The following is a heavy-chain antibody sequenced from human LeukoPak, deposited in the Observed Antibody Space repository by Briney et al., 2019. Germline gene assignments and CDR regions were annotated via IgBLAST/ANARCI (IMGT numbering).Heavy chain of an antibody. V-gene: IGHV3-23*01. CDR3: AKAGGLLPPLFDY. J-gene: IGHJ4*02. D-gene: IGHD2-15*01. CDR1: GFTSSSYA. Sequence: GGSLRLSCAASGFTSSSYAMTWVRQAPGKGLEWVSGISGSGGSTYYADSVKGRFTISRDNSKNTLYLQMNSLRAEDTAVYYCAKAGGLLPPLFDYWGQGTLVTVSS. CDR2: ISGSGGST.